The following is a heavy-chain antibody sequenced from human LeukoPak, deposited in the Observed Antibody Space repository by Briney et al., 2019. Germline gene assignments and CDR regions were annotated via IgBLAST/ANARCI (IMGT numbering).Heavy chain of an antibody. J-gene: IGHJ4*02. D-gene: IGHD3-22*01. CDR1: GFTFDNYA. V-gene: IGHV3-23*01. Sequence: PGGSLRLSCEASGFTFDNYAMHWVRQAPEKGLEWVSFIRANGGTTYYADSVKGRFTISRDNAKNSLYLQMNSLRDDDTAMYYCARDSAPITMVVEVPAGFDYWGQGTQVTVSS. CDR2: IRANGGTT. CDR3: ARDSAPITMVVEVPAGFDY.